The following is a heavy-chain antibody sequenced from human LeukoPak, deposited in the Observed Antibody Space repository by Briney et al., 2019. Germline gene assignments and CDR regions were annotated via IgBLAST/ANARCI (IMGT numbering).Heavy chain of an antibody. CDR1: GYTFTNYY. Sequence: ASVKVSCKASGYTFTNYYIHWVRQAPGQGLEWMGIINPSGGSTSYVQKFQGRLTMTRDASTSTVSMELSSLRSEDTAVYYCASSVALYDSSGYDAFDIWGQGTMVTVSS. CDR3: ASSVALYDSSGYDAFDI. J-gene: IGHJ3*02. D-gene: IGHD3-22*01. V-gene: IGHV1-46*01. CDR2: INPSGGST.